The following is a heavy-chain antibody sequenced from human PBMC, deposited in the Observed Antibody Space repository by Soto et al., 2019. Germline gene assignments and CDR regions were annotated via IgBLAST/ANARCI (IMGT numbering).Heavy chain of an antibody. CDR1: GFTFSSYG. D-gene: IGHD6-13*01. CDR2: IWYDGSNK. V-gene: IGHV3-33*01. CDR3: ARAAAGGPFDY. Sequence: PGGSLRLSCAASGFTFSSYGMHWVRQAPGKGLEWVAVIWYDGSNKYYADSVKGRFTISRDNSKNTLYLQMNSLRAEDTAVYFCARAAAGGPFDYWGPGTLVTVSS. J-gene: IGHJ4*02.